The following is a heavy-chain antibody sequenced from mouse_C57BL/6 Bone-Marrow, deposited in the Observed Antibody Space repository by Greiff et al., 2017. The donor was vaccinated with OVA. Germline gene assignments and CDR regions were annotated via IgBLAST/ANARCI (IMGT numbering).Heavy chain of an antibody. CDR3: ARNPGYGCAY. V-gene: IGHV5-6*01. Sequence: EVQLMESGGDLVKPGGSLTLSCEASGFTFSSYGMSWVRQTPDKRLEWVATISSGGSYTYYPDNVKGRVTISSDNAKNTLYLQMSRLKSEDTAMYYCARNPGYGCAYWGQGTLVTVSA. D-gene: IGHD2-2*01. CDR1: GFTFSSYG. J-gene: IGHJ3*01. CDR2: ISSGGSYT.